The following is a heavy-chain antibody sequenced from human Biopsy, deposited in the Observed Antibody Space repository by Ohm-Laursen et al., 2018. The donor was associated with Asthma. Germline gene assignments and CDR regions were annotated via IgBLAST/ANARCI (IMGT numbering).Heavy chain of an antibody. Sequence: SSLRLSCTASGFTFSSYGMHWVRQAPGKGLEWVAVIWYDGSNKYYADSVKGRFTISRDNSKNTLYPQMNSLRAEDTAVYYCAKDKRYSGSYFDYWGQGTLVTVSS. J-gene: IGHJ4*02. V-gene: IGHV3-33*06. D-gene: IGHD1-26*01. CDR2: IWYDGSNK. CDR1: GFTFSSYG. CDR3: AKDKRYSGSYFDY.